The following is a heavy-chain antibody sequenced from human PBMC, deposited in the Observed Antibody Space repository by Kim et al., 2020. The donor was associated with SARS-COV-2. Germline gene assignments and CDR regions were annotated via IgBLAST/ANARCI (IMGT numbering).Heavy chain of an antibody. Sequence: GGSLRLSCAASGFTFSSYGMHWVRQAPGKGLEWVAVIWYDGSNKYYADSVKGRFTISRDNSKNTLYLQMNSLRAEDTAVYYCARDEGRYYYGSGSYFDYWGQGTLVTVSS. CDR3: ARDEGRYYYGSGSYFDY. CDR1: GFTFSSYG. D-gene: IGHD3-10*01. J-gene: IGHJ4*02. CDR2: IWYDGSNK. V-gene: IGHV3-33*01.